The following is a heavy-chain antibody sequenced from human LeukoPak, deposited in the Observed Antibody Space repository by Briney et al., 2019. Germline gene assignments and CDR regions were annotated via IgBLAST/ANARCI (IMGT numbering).Heavy chain of an antibody. Sequence: SETLSLTCTVSGGSISSYYWSWIRQPPGKGLEWIGYIYYSGSTNYNPSLKSRVTISVDTSKNQFSLKLSSVTTADTAVYYCAGEVAPDDIWFDPWGQGTLVTVSS. CDR2: IYYSGST. J-gene: IGHJ5*02. V-gene: IGHV4-59*08. CDR3: AGEVAPDDIWFDP. CDR1: GGSISSYY. D-gene: IGHD2-15*01.